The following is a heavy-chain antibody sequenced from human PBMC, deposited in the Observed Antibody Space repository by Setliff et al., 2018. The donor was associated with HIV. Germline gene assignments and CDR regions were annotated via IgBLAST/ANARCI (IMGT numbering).Heavy chain of an antibody. V-gene: IGHV4-38-2*02. J-gene: IGHJ3*02. Sequence: SETLSLTCTVSGYSISSGYYWGWIRQPPGKGLEWIGSIYHSGSTYYNPSLKSRVTISVDTSKNQFSLKLSSVTAADTAVYYCASRLYCTNGVCYTVDAFDIWGQGTMVTVSS. CDR2: IYHSGST. D-gene: IGHD2-8*01. CDR1: GYSISSGYY. CDR3: ASRLYCTNGVCYTVDAFDI.